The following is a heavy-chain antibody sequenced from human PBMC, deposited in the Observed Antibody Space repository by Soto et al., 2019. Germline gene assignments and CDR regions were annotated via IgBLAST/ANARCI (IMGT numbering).Heavy chain of an antibody. J-gene: IGHJ6*02. Sequence: GGSLRLSCEASGFTFNNYAMRWVRQAPGKGLEWVSAISDSGASTTYADSVKGRFTISRDNSKNTLYLQMNSLRAEDTAVYYCANDGYSYSLLYGMDVWGQGTTVTVSS. CDR2: ISDSGAST. V-gene: IGHV3-23*01. CDR3: ANDGYSYSLLYGMDV. D-gene: IGHD5-18*01. CDR1: GFTFNNYA.